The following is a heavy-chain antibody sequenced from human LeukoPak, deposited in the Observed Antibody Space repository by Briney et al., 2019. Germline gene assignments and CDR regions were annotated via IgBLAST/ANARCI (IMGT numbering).Heavy chain of an antibody. CDR1: GYTFTSYG. D-gene: IGHD3-16*02. V-gene: IGHV1-18*01. Sequence: ASVKVSCKASGYTFTSYGISWVRQAPGQGLEWMGWISAYNGNTNYAQKLQGRVTMTTDTSTSTAYMELRSLRSDDTAVYYCARGRLVTFGGVIVENFDYWGQGTLVTVSS. J-gene: IGHJ4*02. CDR2: ISAYNGNT. CDR3: ARGRLVTFGGVIVENFDY.